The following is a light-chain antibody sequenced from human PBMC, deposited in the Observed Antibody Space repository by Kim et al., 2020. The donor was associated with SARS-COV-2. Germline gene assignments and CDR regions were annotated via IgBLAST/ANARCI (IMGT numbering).Light chain of an antibody. CDR2: DVT. V-gene: IGLV2-11*01. J-gene: IGLJ3*02. CDR1: SSDVGAYDY. CDR3: CSFAGSGWV. Sequence: QSALTQPRSVSGSPGQSVTISCTGISSDVGAYDYVSWYQQHPGKAPKLMIYDVTKRPSGVPDRFSGSKSGNTASLTISGLQAEDEADYHCCSFAGSGWVFGGGTMVTVL.